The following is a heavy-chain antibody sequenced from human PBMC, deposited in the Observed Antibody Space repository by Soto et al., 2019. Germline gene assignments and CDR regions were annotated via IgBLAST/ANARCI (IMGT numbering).Heavy chain of an antibody. CDR3: VEGWNDF. Sequence: ESGGDLVKPGGSLRLSCVTSGFMFSSAWMSWVRQAPGKGLEWVGRIKSKSDGGARDYAAPVKGRFSISRDDSKNTVYLQMNSLRAEDTAVYYCVEGWNDFWGQGTLVTVSS. J-gene: IGHJ4*02. CDR1: GFMFSSAW. D-gene: IGHD1-1*01. V-gene: IGHV3-15*01. CDR2: IKSKSDGGAR.